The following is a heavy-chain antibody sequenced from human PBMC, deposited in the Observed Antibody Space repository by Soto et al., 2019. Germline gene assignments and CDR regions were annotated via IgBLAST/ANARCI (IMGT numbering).Heavy chain of an antibody. J-gene: IGHJ6*03. CDR2: INHSGST. CDR1: GGSISSSIYY. CDR3: ARRGAMTTVPKAYYYYMDV. Sequence: SETLSLTCTVSGGSISSSIYYWSWIRQPPGKGLEWIGEINHSGSTNYNPSLKSRVTISVDTSKNQFSLKLSSVTAADTAVYYCARRGAMTTVPKAYYYYMDVWGKGTTVTVSS. V-gene: IGHV4-39*07. D-gene: IGHD4-17*01.